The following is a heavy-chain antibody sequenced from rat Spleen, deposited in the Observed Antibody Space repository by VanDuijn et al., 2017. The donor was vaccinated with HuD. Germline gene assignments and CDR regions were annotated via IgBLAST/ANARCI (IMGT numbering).Heavy chain of an antibody. CDR3: AVSGFGY. J-gene: IGHJ2*01. CDR1: GFTFSDFN. D-gene: IGHD4-4*01. CDR2: ITPDGGTT. V-gene: IGHV5S10*01. Sequence: EVQLVESGGGLVQPGRSLKLSCAASGFTFSDFNMAWVRQAPKKGLEWVATITPDGGTTHYPDSVKGRFTISRDNAENTVFLQMNSLRSEDTATYYCAVSGFGYWGQGVMVTVSS.